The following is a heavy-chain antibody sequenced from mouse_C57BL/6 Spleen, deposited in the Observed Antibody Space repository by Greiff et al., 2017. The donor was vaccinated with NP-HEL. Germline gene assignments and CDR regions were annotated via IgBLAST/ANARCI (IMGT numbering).Heavy chain of an antibody. V-gene: IGHV1-63*01. Sequence: QVQLQQSGAELVRPGTSVKMSCKASGYTFTNYWIGWAKQRPGHGLEWIGDIYPGGGYPNYNEKFKGKATLTADKSSSTAYMQFSSLTSEDSAIYYCARCYYGVYYFDYWGQGTTLTVSS. D-gene: IGHD1-1*01. CDR2: IYPGGGYP. J-gene: IGHJ2*01. CDR3: ARCYYGVYYFDY. CDR1: GYTFTNYW.